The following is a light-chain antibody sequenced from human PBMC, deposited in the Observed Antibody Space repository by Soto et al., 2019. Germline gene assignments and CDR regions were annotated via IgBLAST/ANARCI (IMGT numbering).Light chain of an antibody. J-gene: IGLJ2*01. V-gene: IGLV2-8*01. Sequence: QSALTQPPSASGSPGQSVTISCTGTSSDVGGYNYVSWYQQHPGKAPKLMIYEVSKRPSGVPDRFSGSKSGNTASLTVSGLQAEDEADYCCSSYAGNRVVFGGGTKLTVL. CDR1: SSDVGGYNY. CDR2: EVS. CDR3: SSYAGNRVV.